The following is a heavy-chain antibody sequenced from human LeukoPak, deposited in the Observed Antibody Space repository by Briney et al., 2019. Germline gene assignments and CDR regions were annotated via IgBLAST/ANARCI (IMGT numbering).Heavy chain of an antibody. CDR1: GGSISSTSYY. CDR2: IYYSGNT. V-gene: IGHV4-39*07. D-gene: IGHD5/OR15-5a*01. J-gene: IGHJ4*02. Sequence: SETLSLTCTVSGGSISSTSYYWGWIRQPPGKGLEWIGNIYYSGNTNYNPSLKTRVTISVDTSKNQFSLKLRSVTAADTAVYYCAREGVSVTNFEYWSQGTLVTVSS. CDR3: AREGVSVTNFEY.